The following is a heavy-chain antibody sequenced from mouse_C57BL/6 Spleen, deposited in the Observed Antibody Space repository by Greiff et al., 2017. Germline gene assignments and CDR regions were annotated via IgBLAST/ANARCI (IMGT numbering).Heavy chain of an antibody. D-gene: IGHD1-1*01. Sequence: QVQLKQPGTELVKPGASVKLSCKASGYTFTSYWMHWVKQRPGQGLEWIGNINPSNGGTNYNEKFKSKATLTVDKSSSTAYMQLSSLTSEDSAVYYCARGFGYYYGSSSYYAMDYWGQGTSVTVSS. CDR1: GYTFTSYW. J-gene: IGHJ4*01. CDR2: INPSNGGT. CDR3: ARGFGYYYGSSSYYAMDY. V-gene: IGHV1-53*01.